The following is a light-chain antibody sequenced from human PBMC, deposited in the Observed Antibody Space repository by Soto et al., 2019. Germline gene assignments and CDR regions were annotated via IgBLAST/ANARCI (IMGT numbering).Light chain of an antibody. CDR2: EVN. V-gene: IGLV2-8*01. J-gene: IGLJ1*01. Sequence: QSVLTQPPSASGSFGQSVTISCTGTSSDVGGYNYVSWYQQHPGKAPKLMIYEVNERPSGVPDRFSGSKSGNTASLTVSGLQADDEADYYCSSYSGTNYHYVFGTGTQLTVL. CDR1: SSDVGGYNY. CDR3: SSYSGTNYHYV.